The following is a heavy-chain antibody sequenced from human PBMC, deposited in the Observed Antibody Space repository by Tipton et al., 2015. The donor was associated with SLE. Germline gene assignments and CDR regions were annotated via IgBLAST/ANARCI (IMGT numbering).Heavy chain of an antibody. Sequence: TLSLTCTVSGGSISSGSYYWSWIRQPAGKGLEWIGHIYTSGSTNYNPSLKSRVTISVDTSKNQFSLKLSSVTAADTAVYYCARDISAGYYYGMDVWGQGTTVTVSS. CDR2: IYTSGST. CDR3: ARDISAGYYYGMDV. D-gene: IGHD3-9*01. CDR1: GGSISSGSYY. J-gene: IGHJ6*02. V-gene: IGHV4-61*09.